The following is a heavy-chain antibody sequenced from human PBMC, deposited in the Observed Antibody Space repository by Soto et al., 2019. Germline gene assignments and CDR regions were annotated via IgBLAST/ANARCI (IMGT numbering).Heavy chain of an antibody. CDR1: GFTFNRYD. V-gene: IGHV3-23*01. Sequence: EVQLLESGGGLVQPGGSLRLSCEASGFTFNRYDMSWVRQAPGQGLEWVSRIIGSGGSTCYADSVEGPFTISRDSSKNTLYPQNNSLRGEDTAQHYGVKARWRCGGHGTLAAFDIWGQGTMVTVSS. J-gene: IGHJ3*02. CDR3: VKARWRCGGHGTLAAFDI. CDR2: IIGSGGST. D-gene: IGHD3-10*01.